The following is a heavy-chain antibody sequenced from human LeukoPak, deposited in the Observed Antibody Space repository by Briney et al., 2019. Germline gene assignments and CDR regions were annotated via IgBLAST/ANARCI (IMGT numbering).Heavy chain of an antibody. D-gene: IGHD5-24*01. CDR3: ARGAWRWLHRGKGYYFDY. V-gene: IGHV4-59*01. CDR2: IYYSGST. J-gene: IGHJ4*02. CDR1: GGSISSYY. Sequence: PSETLSLTCTVSGGSISSYYWSWIRQPPGKGLEWIGYIYYSGSTNYNPSLKSRVTISVDTSKNQFSLKLSSVTAADTAVYYCARGAWRWLHRGKGYYFDYWGQGTLVTVSS.